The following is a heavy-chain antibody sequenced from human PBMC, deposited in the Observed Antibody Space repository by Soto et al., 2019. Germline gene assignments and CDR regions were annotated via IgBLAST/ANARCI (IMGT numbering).Heavy chain of an antibody. CDR2: INAGNGNT. Sequence: ASVKVFCKASGYTFTSYAMHWVRQAPGQRLEWMGWINAGNGNTKYSQKFQGRVTITRDTSASTAYMELSSLRSEDTAVYYCARRWGSSGWYPSVPKRSDYGMDVWGQGTTVTVSS. J-gene: IGHJ6*02. CDR3: ARRWGSSGWYPSVPKRSDYGMDV. D-gene: IGHD6-19*01. V-gene: IGHV1-3*01. CDR1: GYTFTSYA.